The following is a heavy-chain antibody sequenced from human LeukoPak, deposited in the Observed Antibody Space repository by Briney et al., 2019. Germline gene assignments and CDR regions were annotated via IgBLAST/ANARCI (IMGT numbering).Heavy chain of an antibody. Sequence: SETLSLACAVYGGSFSGYYWSWIRQPPGKGLEWIGEIYRSGSTNYNPSLKSRVTTSVDKSKDQFSLKLSSVTAADTAVYYCARDHGQNNWFDPWAREPWSPSPQ. V-gene: IGHV4-34*01. CDR3: ARDHGQNNWFDP. CDR2: IYRSGST. J-gene: IGHJ5*02. CDR1: GGSFSGYY.